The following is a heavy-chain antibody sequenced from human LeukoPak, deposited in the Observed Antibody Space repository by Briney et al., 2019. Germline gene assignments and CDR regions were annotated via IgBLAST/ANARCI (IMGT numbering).Heavy chain of an antibody. Sequence: ASVKVSCKTSGYSFSNYGISWVRQAPGQGLEWMGWISVYNGNTKSAQRVQGRIIMTTDTSTSTAYMELRSLRSDDTAVYYCATSPREIIGAYYWGQGTLITVPS. D-gene: IGHD4/OR15-4a*01. J-gene: IGHJ4*02. V-gene: IGHV1-18*01. CDR2: ISVYNGNT. CDR1: GYSFSNYG. CDR3: ATSPREIIGAYY.